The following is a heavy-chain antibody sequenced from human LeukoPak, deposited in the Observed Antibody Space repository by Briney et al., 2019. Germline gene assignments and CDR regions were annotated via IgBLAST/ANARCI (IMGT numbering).Heavy chain of an antibody. V-gene: IGHV1-46*01. J-gene: IGHJ4*02. CDR1: GYTFTSYY. CDR3: ARERPSMTTVIPGGDY. CDR2: INPSGGST. Sequence: ASVKVSCKASGYTFTSYYMHWVRQAPGQGLEWMGIINPSGGSTSYAQKFQGRVTMTTDTSTSTAYMELRSLRSDDTAVYYCARERPSMTTVIPGGDYWGQGTLVTVSS. D-gene: IGHD4-17*01.